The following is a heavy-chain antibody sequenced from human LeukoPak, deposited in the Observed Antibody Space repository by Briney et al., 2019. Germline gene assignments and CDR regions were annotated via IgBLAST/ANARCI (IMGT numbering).Heavy chain of an antibody. CDR3: AKSGKLGGVIVNDY. Sequence: GGSLRLSRAPSGFTLSSYVLSWVRPAPGKGLHWVSAISVRGGSTYYAHSPKGRFTLSRDNSKNTRYLQMSSLRAEDTGVYYCAKSGKLGGVIVNDYRGQGTLVTVSS. CDR1: GFTLSSYV. V-gene: IGHV3-23*01. J-gene: IGHJ4*02. D-gene: IGHD3-16*02. CDR2: ISVRGGST.